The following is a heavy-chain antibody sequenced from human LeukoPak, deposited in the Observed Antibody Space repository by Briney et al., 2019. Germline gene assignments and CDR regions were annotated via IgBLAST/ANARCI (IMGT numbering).Heavy chain of an antibody. V-gene: IGHV3-11*01. D-gene: IGHD2-15*01. CDR2: ISSSGSTI. J-gene: IGHJ3*02. CDR3: ARSVVAATGAFDI. CDR1: GFTFSDYY. Sequence: PGGSLRLSCAASGFTFSDYYMSWIRQAPGEGLEWVSYISSSGSTIYYADSVKGRFTISRDNAKNSLYLQMNSLRAEDTAVYYCARSVVAATGAFDIWGQGTMVTVSS.